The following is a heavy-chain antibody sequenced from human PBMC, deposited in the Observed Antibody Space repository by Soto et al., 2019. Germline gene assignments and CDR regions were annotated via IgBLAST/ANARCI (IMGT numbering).Heavy chain of an antibody. CDR3: ARMYSSGSGWFNP. V-gene: IGHV4-31*03. D-gene: IGHD6-19*01. Sequence: PSETLSLTCFVSGYSITAGGYYWSWIRHHPGKGLEWIGSFYSSGSIIYNPSLRSRVSISGDTSSNQFSMSLTSVTAADTARYYCARMYSSGSGWFNPWGQGTLVTVS. CDR1: GYSITAGGYY. J-gene: IGHJ5*02. CDR2: FYSSGSI.